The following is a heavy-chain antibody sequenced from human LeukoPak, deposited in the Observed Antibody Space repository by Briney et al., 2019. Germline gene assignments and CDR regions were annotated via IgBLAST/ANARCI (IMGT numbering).Heavy chain of an antibody. Sequence: SVKVSCKASGGTFSSYAISWVRQAPGQGLEWMGRIIPIFGTASYAQKFQGRVTITTDESTSTAYMELSSLRSEDTAVYYCARAANCGGDCYSDYWGQGTLVTVSS. V-gene: IGHV1-69*05. CDR3: ARAANCGGDCYSDY. CDR2: IIPIFGTA. J-gene: IGHJ4*02. D-gene: IGHD2-21*02. CDR1: GGTFSSYA.